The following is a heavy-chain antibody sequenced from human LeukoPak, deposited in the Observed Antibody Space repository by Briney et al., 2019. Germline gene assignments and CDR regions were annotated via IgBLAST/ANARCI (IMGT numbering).Heavy chain of an antibody. V-gene: IGHV3-23*01. J-gene: IGHJ5*02. CDR1: GFTFSSYA. D-gene: IGHD2-2*01. CDR2: ISGSGGST. CDR3: AKAPYRYCSSTSCWFDP. Sequence: GGSLRLSCAASGFTFSSYAMSWVRQAPGKGLEWVSAISGSGGSTYYADSVKGRSTISRDNSKNTLYLQMNSLRAEDTAVYYCAKAPYRYCSSTSCWFDPWGQGTLVTVSS.